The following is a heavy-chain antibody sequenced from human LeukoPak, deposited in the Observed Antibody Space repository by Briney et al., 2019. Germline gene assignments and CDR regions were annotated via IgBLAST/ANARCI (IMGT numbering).Heavy chain of an antibody. V-gene: IGHV3-48*01. CDR3: AELGITMIGGV. Sequence: GGSLRLSCAASGFTFSSYSMNWVRQAPGKGLEWVSYISSSSSTIYYADSVKGRFTISRDNAKDSLFLQMNSLRAEDSAVYYCAELGITMIGGVWGKGTTVTISS. D-gene: IGHD3-10*02. J-gene: IGHJ6*04. CDR1: GFTFSSYS. CDR2: ISSSSSTI.